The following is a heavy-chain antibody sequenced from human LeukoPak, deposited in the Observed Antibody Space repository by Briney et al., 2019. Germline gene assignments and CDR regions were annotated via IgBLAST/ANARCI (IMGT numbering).Heavy chain of an antibody. D-gene: IGHD2-15*01. J-gene: IGHJ5*02. V-gene: IGHV4-39*01. Sequence: KPSETLSLTCTVSGGSISSSNYYWGWIRQSPGKGLEWIGSIYYRETTYYKPSLKSRATISVDTSKNQFALKLSSVTVADTAVYYCARQVLGYSSSDWFDPWGQGTLVTVSS. CDR2: IYYRETT. CDR1: GGSISSSNYY. CDR3: ARQVLGYSSSDWFDP.